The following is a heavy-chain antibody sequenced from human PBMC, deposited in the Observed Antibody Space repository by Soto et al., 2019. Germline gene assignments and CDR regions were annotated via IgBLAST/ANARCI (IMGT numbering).Heavy chain of an antibody. CDR1: GGSISSYY. Sequence: QVQLQESGPGLVKPSETLSLTCTVSGGSISSYYWSWIRQPPGKGLEWIGYIYYSGSTNYNPSLKSRVTISVDTSKNQFSLKLSSVTAADTAVYYCAGTWMVRGVYDAFDIWGQGTMVTVSS. V-gene: IGHV4-59*01. CDR2: IYYSGST. J-gene: IGHJ3*02. CDR3: AGTWMVRGVYDAFDI. D-gene: IGHD3-10*01.